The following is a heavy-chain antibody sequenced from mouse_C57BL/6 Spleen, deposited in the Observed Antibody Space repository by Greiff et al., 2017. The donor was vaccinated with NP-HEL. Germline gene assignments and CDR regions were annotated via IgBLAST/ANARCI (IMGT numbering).Heavy chain of an antibody. CDR2: IDPENGDT. J-gene: IGHJ1*03. CDR1: GFNIKDDY. V-gene: IGHV14-4*01. D-gene: IGHD1-1*01. CDR3: TTGHYYGSGGYFDV. Sequence: EVQLQQSGAELVRPGASVKLSCTASGFNIKDDYMHWVKQRPEQGLEWIGWIDPENGDTEYASKFQGKATITADTSSNTAYLQLSSLTSEDTAVYYCTTGHYYGSGGYFDVWGTGTTVTVSS.